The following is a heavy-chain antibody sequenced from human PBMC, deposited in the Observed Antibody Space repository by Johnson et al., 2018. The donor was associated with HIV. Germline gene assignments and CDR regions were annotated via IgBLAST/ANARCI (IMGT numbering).Heavy chain of an antibody. CDR2: IWYDGSNK. CDR1: GFTFSNYG. V-gene: IGHV3-33*01. CDR3: ARATLGADDAFDI. D-gene: IGHD1-26*01. J-gene: IGHJ3*02. Sequence: VQLVESGGGVVQPGRSLRLSCAASGFTFSNYGMHWVRQAPGKGLEWVAVIWYDGSNKYYADSVKGRFTISRDNSKNTLYLQMNSLRAGDTAVYYCARATLGADDAFDIWGQGTMVTVSS.